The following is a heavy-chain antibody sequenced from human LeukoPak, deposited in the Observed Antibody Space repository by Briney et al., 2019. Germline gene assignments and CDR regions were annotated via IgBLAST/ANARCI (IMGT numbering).Heavy chain of an antibody. J-gene: IGHJ4*02. D-gene: IGHD4-17*01. Sequence: SETLSLTCAVYGGSFSGYYWSWIRQPPGKGLEWIGEINHSGSTNYNPSLKSRVTISVDTSKNQFSLKLSSVTAADTAVYYCARVGYYGDYLDYWGQGTLVTVSS. CDR2: INHSGST. CDR1: GGSFSGYY. CDR3: ARVGYYGDYLDY. V-gene: IGHV4-34*01.